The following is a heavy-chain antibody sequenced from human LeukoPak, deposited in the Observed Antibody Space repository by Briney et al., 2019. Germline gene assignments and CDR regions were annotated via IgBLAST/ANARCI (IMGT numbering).Heavy chain of an antibody. CDR3: TRDDWNPDF. Sequence: PSETLSLTCSASGYSISRGYHWGWIRQPPGKGLEWIGSVHRSGSTYYNPSLKSRVTISADTSKNQFSLKLSSVAAADTAVYYCTRDDWNPDFWGQGTLVTVSS. CDR1: GYSISRGYH. J-gene: IGHJ4*02. D-gene: IGHD1-1*01. CDR2: VHRSGST. V-gene: IGHV4-38-2*02.